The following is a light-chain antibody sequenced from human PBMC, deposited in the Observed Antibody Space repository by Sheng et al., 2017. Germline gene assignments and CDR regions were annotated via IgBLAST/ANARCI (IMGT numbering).Light chain of an antibody. CDR1: QSVNNF. J-gene: IGKJ2*01. CDR2: YAS. Sequence: EIVLTQSPATLSVSPGGRATLSCRASQSVNNFLAWYQQKPGQAPRLLIYYASNRATGIPGRFSGSGSGTDFILTINSLAPEDSAVYYCQQRSSWPNNFGQGTKLEIK. CDR3: QQRSSWPNN. V-gene: IGKV3-11*01.